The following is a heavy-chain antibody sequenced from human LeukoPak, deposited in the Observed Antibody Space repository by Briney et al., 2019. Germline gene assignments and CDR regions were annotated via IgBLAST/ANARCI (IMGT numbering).Heavy chain of an antibody. CDR3: AKDKAQAYYASGSLVL. CDR1: EFTFSTYW. Sequence: PGGSLRLSCAASEFTFSTYWMSWVRQAPGKGLEWVADIKQDGSEKYYVDSVKGRFTISRQNAKNSLFLQMNNLRTEDTALYYCAKDKAQAYYASGSLVLWGQGTLVTVSS. D-gene: IGHD3-10*01. J-gene: IGHJ4*02. V-gene: IGHV3-7*03. CDR2: IKQDGSEK.